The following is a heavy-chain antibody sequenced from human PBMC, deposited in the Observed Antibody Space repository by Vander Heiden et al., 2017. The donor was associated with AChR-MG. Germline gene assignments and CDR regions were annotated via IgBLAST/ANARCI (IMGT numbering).Heavy chain of an antibody. CDR3: ARGTTVKTAFDY. Sequence: QVQLVELGGVAVQPWRALRLSCAAAGCTFSSYGMDWVRQDSGKGLEWVAVIWYDGSNKYYADSVKGRFTISRDNSKNTLYLQMNSLRAEDTAVYYCARGTTVKTAFDYWGQGTLVTVSS. CDR2: IWYDGSNK. CDR1: GCTFSSYG. J-gene: IGHJ4*02. D-gene: IGHD4-17*01. V-gene: IGHV3-33*01.